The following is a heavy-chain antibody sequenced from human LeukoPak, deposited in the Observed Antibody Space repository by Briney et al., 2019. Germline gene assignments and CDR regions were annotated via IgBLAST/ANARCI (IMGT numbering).Heavy chain of an antibody. J-gene: IGHJ6*01. V-gene: IGHV3-33*08. Sequence: GGSLRLSCAASEFTFNNHDMNWVRQAPGKGLEWVAVIWYDGSNSYYADSVKGRFTISRDNSKNTLFLQMNSLRAENTAVYYCARVGCTGGRYRANWYYGIDVWGQGSTVAVSS. CDR2: IWYDGSNS. D-gene: IGHD2-8*02. CDR1: EFTFNNHD. CDR3: ARVGCTGGRYRANWYYGIDV.